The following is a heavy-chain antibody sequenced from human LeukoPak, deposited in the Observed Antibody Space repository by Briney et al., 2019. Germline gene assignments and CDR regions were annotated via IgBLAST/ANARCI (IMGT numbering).Heavy chain of an antibody. V-gene: IGHV3-23*01. CDR1: GFTFTSYS. CDR2: ISGGGGST. CDR3: AKGGKWDVTPFDY. Sequence: GGSLRLSCAASGFTFTSYSMNWVRQAPGKGLEWVSTISGGGGSTYYADSVKGRFTISRDNSKNTLYLQVNSLRAEGTAVYYCAKGGKWDVTPFDYWGQGTLVTVSS. D-gene: IGHD1-26*01. J-gene: IGHJ4*02.